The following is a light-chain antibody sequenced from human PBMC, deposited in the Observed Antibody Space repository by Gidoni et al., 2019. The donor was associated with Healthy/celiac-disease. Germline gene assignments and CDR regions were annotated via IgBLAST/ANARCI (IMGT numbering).Light chain of an antibody. CDR3: QQRNSYSIT. V-gene: IGKV1-9*01. CDR2: AAS. Sequence: IQLTQSPSSLSASVGDRVTITCRASQGISSYLAWYQQKPGKAPKHLIYAASTLQSGVPSKFSGSGSGTDFTLTISSLQPEDFATYYCQQRNSYSITFGQGTRLEIK. J-gene: IGKJ5*01. CDR1: QGISSY.